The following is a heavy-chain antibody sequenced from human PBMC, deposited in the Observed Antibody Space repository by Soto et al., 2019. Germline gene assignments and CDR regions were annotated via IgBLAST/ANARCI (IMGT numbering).Heavy chain of an antibody. CDR1: GFTFSDYY. V-gene: IGHV3-11*01. CDR3: ARDSEQLAQPYYYYGMDV. Sequence: QVQLVESGGGLVKPGGSVRLSCAASGFTFSDYYMSWIRQAPGKGLEWVSYISSSGSTIYYADSVKGRFTISRDNAKNALYLQMNSLRAEDTAVYYCARDSEQLAQPYYYYGMDVWGQGTTVTVSS. J-gene: IGHJ6*02. D-gene: IGHD6-6*01. CDR2: ISSSGSTI.